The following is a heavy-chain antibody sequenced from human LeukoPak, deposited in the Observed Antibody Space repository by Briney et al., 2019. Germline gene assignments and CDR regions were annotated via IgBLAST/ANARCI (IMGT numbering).Heavy chain of an antibody. CDR1: GFTFSSYW. CDR3: ARDPTFSYSGSYYVAY. V-gene: IGHV3-7*01. J-gene: IGHJ4*02. D-gene: IGHD1-26*01. Sequence: GGSLRLSCAASGFTFSSYWMSWVRQAPGKGLEWVANIKQDGSEKYYVDSVKGRFTISRDNAKNSLYLQMNSLRAEDTAVYYCARDPTFSYSGSYYVAYWGQGTLVTVSS. CDR2: IKQDGSEK.